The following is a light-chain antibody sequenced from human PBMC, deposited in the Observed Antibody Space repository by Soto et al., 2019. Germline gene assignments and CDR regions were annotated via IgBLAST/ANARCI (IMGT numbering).Light chain of an antibody. Sequence: QSALTQPASVSGSPGQSITISCTGTSSDVGSYNLVSWYQQHPGKAPKLMIYDVSKRPSGVSNRVSGSKSGNTASLTISGLQAEDEADYYCCSYAGGSTVVFGGGTKLTVL. J-gene: IGLJ2*01. V-gene: IGLV2-23*02. CDR1: SSDVGSYNL. CDR3: CSYAGGSTVV. CDR2: DVS.